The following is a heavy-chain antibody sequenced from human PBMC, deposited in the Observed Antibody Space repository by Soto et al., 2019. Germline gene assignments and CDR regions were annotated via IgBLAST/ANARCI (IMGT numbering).Heavy chain of an antibody. V-gene: IGHV4-59*01. CDR2: IYYSGST. Sequence: SEILSLTCTVSGGSISSYYWSWIRQPPGKGLEWIGYIYYSGSTNYNPSLKSRVTISVDTSKNQFSLKLSSVTAADTAVYYCARDPQGVDAFDIWGQGTMVTVSS. CDR3: ARDPQGVDAFDI. D-gene: IGHD2-8*01. J-gene: IGHJ3*02. CDR1: GGSISSYY.